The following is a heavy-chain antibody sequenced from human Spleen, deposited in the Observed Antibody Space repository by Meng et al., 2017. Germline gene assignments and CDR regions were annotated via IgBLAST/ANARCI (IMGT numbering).Heavy chain of an antibody. D-gene: IGHD3-22*01. CDR3: ARDNTFYYDSSGLGWLDP. J-gene: IGHJ5*02. CDR2: INPNSGAT. CDR1: GYTFTGYY. V-gene: IGHV1-2*06. Sequence: QGQLVQSGAEVKKPGASVKVSCKASGYTFTGYYMHWVRQAPGQGLEWMGRINPNSGATNYAQKFQGRVTMTRDTSISTAYMELSRLRSDDTAVYFCARDNTFYYDSSGLGWLDPWGQGTLVTVSS.